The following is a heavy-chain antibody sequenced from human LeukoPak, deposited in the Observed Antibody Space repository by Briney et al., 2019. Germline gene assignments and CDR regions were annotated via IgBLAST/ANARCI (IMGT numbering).Heavy chain of an antibody. D-gene: IGHD2-2*01. CDR2: MNPNSGNT. Sequence: GASVKVSCKASGYTFTSYDINWVRQATGQGLEWMGWMNPNSGNTGHAQKFQGRVTMTRNTSISTAYMELSSLRSEDTAVYYCARGRPQYCSSTSCYFVYYYGMDVWGQGTTVTVSS. CDR3: ARGRPQYCSSTSCYFVYYYGMDV. V-gene: IGHV1-8*01. J-gene: IGHJ6*02. CDR1: GYTFTSYD.